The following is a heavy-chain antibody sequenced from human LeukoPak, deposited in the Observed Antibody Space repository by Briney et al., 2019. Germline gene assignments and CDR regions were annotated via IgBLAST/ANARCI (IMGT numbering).Heavy chain of an antibody. CDR3: ARGDYYDSNAYYYFD. Sequence: SETLSLTCTVSGGSISSYYWSWIRQPAGKGLEWIGRIYTSGSTNYNPSLKSRVTISVDTSKNQFSLKLSSVTAADTAVYYCARGDYYDSNAYYYFDWGQGTLVTVSS. V-gene: IGHV4-4*07. D-gene: IGHD3-22*01. CDR2: IYTSGST. CDR1: GGSISSYY. J-gene: IGHJ4*02.